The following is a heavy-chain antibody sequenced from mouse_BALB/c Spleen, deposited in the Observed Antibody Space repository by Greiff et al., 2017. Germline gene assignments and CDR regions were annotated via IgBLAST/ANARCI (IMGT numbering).Heavy chain of an antibody. CDR3: AKGDWDGWFAY. D-gene: IGHD4-1*01. Sequence: ESGPGLVKPSQSLSLTCSVTGYSITSGYYWNWIRQFPGNKLEWMGYISYDGSNNYNPSLKNRISITRDTSKNQFFLKLNSVTTEDTATYYCAKGDWDGWFAYWGQGTLVTVSA. V-gene: IGHV3-6*02. J-gene: IGHJ3*01. CDR2: ISYDGSN. CDR1: GYSITSGYY.